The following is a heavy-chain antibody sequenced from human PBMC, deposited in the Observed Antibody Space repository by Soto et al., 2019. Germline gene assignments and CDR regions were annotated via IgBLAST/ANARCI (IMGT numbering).Heavy chain of an antibody. Sequence: GGSLRLSCAASGFTFSSYAMSWVRQAPGKGLEWVSAISGSGGSTYYADSVKGRFTIARDNSKNTLYLQMNSLRAEDTAVYYCAKDGFYGDYVFDYWGQGTLVTVSS. D-gene: IGHD4-17*01. CDR3: AKDGFYGDYVFDY. J-gene: IGHJ4*02. V-gene: IGHV3-23*01. CDR2: ISGSGGST. CDR1: GFTFSSYA.